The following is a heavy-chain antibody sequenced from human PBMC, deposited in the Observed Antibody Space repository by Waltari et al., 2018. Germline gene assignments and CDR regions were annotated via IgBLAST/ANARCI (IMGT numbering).Heavy chain of an antibody. J-gene: IGHJ4*02. D-gene: IGHD6-19*01. CDR2: FDPEDGET. CDR1: GYTLTELS. V-gene: IGHV1-24*01. CDR3: ATVPSTVAEAVFDY. Sequence: QVQLVQSGAEVKKPGASVKVSCKASGYTLTELSMPWVRQAPGKGLEWMGGFDPEDGETIYAQKFQGRVTMTEDTSTDTAYMELSSLRSEDTAVYYCATVPSTVAEAVFDYWGQGTLVTVSS.